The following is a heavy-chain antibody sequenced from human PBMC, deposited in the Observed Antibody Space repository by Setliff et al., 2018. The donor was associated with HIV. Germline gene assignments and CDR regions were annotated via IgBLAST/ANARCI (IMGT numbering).Heavy chain of an antibody. D-gene: IGHD3-16*01. Sequence: GGSLRLSCAASGFSLSSYAMSWVRQAPGKGLEWVSGISGSGGSTYYADSVKGRFTISRDKSKNTLYLQMNSLRAEDTAVSYCAKNANVWGSTEYFQHWGQGTLVTVSS. CDR2: ISGSGGST. J-gene: IGHJ1*01. V-gene: IGHV3-23*01. CDR1: GFSLSSYA. CDR3: AKNANVWGSTEYFQH.